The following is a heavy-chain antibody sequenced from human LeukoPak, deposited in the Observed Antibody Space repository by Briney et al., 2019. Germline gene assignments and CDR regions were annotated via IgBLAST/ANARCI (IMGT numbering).Heavy chain of an antibody. D-gene: IGHD1-26*01. CDR3: AREEWELAFDY. CDR1: GYTFTSYY. CDR2: TNPSGGST. Sequence: ASVKVSCKASGYTFTSYYMHWVRQAPGQGLEWMGITNPSGGSTSYAQKFQGRVTMTRDTSTSTVYMELSSLRSEDTAVYYCAREEWELAFDYWGQGTLVTVSS. V-gene: IGHV1-46*01. J-gene: IGHJ4*02.